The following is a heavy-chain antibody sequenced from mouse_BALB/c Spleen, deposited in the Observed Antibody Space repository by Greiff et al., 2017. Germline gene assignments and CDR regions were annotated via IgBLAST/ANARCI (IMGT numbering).Heavy chain of an antibody. CDR3: ARITTATDFDY. D-gene: IGHD1-2*01. CDR2: ISSGGGST. CDR1: GFAFSSYD. Sequence: DVKLVESGGGLVKPGGSLKLSCAASGFAFSSYDMSWVRQTPEKRLEWVAYISSGGGSTYYPDTVKGRFTISRDNAKNTLYLQMSSLKSEDTAMYYCARITTATDFDYWGQGTTLTVSS. V-gene: IGHV5-12-1*01. J-gene: IGHJ2*01.